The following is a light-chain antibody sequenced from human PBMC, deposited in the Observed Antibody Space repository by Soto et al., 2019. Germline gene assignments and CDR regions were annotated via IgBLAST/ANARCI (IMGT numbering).Light chain of an antibody. CDR3: QQYNSYSPMYT. Sequence: DIQMTQSPSTLSASVGDRVTITCRASQSISSWLAWYQQKPGKAPKLLIYDASSLESGVPSRFSGSGSGTEFTLTINSLQPDDFATSYCQQYNSYSPMYTFGQGTKVDIK. J-gene: IGKJ2*01. CDR2: DAS. V-gene: IGKV1-5*01. CDR1: QSISSW.